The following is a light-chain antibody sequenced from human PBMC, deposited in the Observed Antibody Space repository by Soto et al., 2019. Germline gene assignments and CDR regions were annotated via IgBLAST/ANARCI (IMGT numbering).Light chain of an antibody. CDR3: SSYTSSSTYV. Sequence: SVLTQPASVSGSPGQSIIISCTGTGSDVGGYDYVSWYQHHPGKAPKVMIYEVTNRPSGVSNRFSGSMSGNTASLTISGLLAEDEADYYCSSYTSSSTYVFGTGTKVTVL. CDR1: GSDVGGYDY. V-gene: IGLV2-14*01. J-gene: IGLJ1*01. CDR2: EVT.